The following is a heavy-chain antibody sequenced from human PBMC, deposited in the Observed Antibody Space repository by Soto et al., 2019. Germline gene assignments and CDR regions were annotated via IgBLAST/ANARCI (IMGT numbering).Heavy chain of an antibody. CDR2: INAGNGNT. J-gene: IGHJ6*02. Sequence: ASVKVSCKASGYTFTSYAMHWVRQAPGQRLEWMGWINAGNGNTKYSQKFQGRVTITRDTSASTAYMELSSLRSEDTAVYYCARVHYYGSGSYFPHYYYGMDVWGQGTTVTVS. CDR3: ARVHYYGSGSYFPHYYYGMDV. CDR1: GYTFTSYA. D-gene: IGHD3-10*01. V-gene: IGHV1-3*01.